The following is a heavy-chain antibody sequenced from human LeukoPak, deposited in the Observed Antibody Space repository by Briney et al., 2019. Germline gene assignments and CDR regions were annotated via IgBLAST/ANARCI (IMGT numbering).Heavy chain of an antibody. CDR2: ISAFIGNT. D-gene: IGHD6-6*01. CDR1: GYTFTRSG. J-gene: IGHJ6*03. V-gene: IGHV1-18*01. CDR3: AREGSIAARLVGDRDYYYMDV. Sequence: ASVKVSCKASGYTFTRSGISWVRQAPGQGGEWLGWISAFIGNTNYAQKLQGRVTMTTDTSTSTAYMELRSLRSDDTAVYYCAREGSIAARLVGDRDYYYMDVWGRGTTVTVSS.